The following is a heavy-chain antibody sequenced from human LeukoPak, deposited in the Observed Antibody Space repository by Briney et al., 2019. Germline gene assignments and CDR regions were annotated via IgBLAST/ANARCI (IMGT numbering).Heavy chain of an antibody. CDR1: GASISSRSYY. CDR2: INYSGTT. Sequence: SETLSLTCSVSGASISSRSYYWGWIRQPPGKGLEWIGSINYSGTTYYNPSLKSRVTISVDTSKNQFSLRLSSVTAADTAVYYCARVDIAVVPSTTFDYWGQGTLVTVSS. CDR3: ARVDIAVVPSTTFDY. J-gene: IGHJ4*02. D-gene: IGHD2-2*01. V-gene: IGHV4-39*01.